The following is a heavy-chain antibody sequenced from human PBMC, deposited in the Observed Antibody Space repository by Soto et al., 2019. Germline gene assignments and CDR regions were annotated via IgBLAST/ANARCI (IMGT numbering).Heavy chain of an antibody. D-gene: IGHD5-12*01. CDR3: ATEMATPTAI. CDR2: INHSGST. CDR1: GGSFSGYY. J-gene: IGHJ3*02. V-gene: IGHV4-34*01. Sequence: SETLSLTCAVYGGSFSGYYWSWIRQPPGKGLEWIGEINHSGSTNYNPSLKSRVTISVDTSKNQFSLKLSAVTAADTAVYYCATEMATPTAIWGQGKMVTVSS.